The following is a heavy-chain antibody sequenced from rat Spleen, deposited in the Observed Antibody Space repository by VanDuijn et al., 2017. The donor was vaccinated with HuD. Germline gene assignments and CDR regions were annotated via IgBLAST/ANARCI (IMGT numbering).Heavy chain of an antibody. Sequence: EVQLVESGGGLVHPGRSLKLSCAASGFTFSNYYMAWVRQAPTKGLEWVAYISSGGGGIYYLDSVKGRFTISRDNAKSTLYLQMDSLRSEDTATYYCAAGPRILRLDWFAYWGQGTLVTVSS. CDR1: GFTFSNYY. V-gene: IGHV5-27*01. D-gene: IGHD1-6*01. CDR3: AAGPRILRLDWFAY. CDR2: ISSGGGGI. J-gene: IGHJ3*01.